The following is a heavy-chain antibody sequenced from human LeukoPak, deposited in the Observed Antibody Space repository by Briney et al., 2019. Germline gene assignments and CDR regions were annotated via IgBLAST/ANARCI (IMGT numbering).Heavy chain of an antibody. CDR2: INTDGTTI. D-gene: IGHD3-10*01. Sequence: GGPWRSSFEPLEFTPGVYGMHWSGKLQGRGLCWVARINTDGTTINYADSVKGRFTISRDKAQNTLYLQMNSLRVEDTAVYYCARVAAGTGSYDYWGQGTLVTVSS. CDR3: ARVAAGTGSYDY. J-gene: IGHJ4*02. CDR1: EFTPGVYG. V-gene: IGHV3-74*01.